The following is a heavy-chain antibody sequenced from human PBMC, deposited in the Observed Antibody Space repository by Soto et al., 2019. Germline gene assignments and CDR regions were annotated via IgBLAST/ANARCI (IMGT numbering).Heavy chain of an antibody. Sequence: ASVKVSCKASGYTFTSYYMHWVRQAPGQGLERMGIINPSGGSTSYAQKFQGRVTMTRDTSTSTVYMELSSLRSEDTAVYYCARGSPVSGSYYKGAFDIWGQGTMVTVSS. D-gene: IGHD1-26*01. CDR2: INPSGGST. V-gene: IGHV1-46*01. CDR3: ARGSPVSGSYYKGAFDI. CDR1: GYTFTSYY. J-gene: IGHJ3*02.